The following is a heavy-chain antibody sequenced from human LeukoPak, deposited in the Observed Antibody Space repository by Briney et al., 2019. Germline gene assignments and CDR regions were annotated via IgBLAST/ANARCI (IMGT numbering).Heavy chain of an antibody. CDR3: ASSESITWANY. D-gene: IGHD3-10*01. CDR1: GYTFTGYY. CDR2: INPSGGST. Sequence: ASVKVSCKASGYTFTGYYMHWVRQAPGQGLGWMGWINPSGGSTSYAQKFQGRVTMTRDMSTSTVYMELSSLRSEDTAVYYCASSESITWANYWGQGTLVTVSS. V-gene: IGHV1-46*01. J-gene: IGHJ4*02.